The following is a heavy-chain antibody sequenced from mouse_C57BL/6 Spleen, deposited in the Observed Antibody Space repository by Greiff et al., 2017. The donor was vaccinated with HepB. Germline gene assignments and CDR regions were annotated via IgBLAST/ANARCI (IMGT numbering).Heavy chain of an antibody. J-gene: IGHJ2*01. CDR1: GYTFTSYW. D-gene: IGHD2-3*01. CDR3: ANDGYYVGYFDY. Sequence: QVQLQQPGAELVKPGASVKMSCKASGYTFTSYWITWVKQRPGQGLEWIGDIYPGSGSTNYNEKFKSKATLTVDTSSSTAYMQLSSLTSEDSAVYYCANDGYYVGYFDYWGQGTTLTVSS. CDR2: IYPGSGST. V-gene: IGHV1-55*01.